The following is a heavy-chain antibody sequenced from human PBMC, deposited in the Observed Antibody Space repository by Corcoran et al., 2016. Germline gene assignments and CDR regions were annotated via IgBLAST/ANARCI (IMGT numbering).Heavy chain of an antibody. V-gene: IGHV4-59*01. D-gene: IGHD4-17*01. CDR3: ARDRATVTTGDAFDI. J-gene: IGHJ3*02. Sequence: QVQLQESGPGLVKPSETLSLTCTVSGGSISSYYWSWIQQPPGKGLEWIGYIYYSGSTNYNPPLKSRVTISVDTSKNQFSLKLSSVTAADTAVYYWARDRATVTTGDAFDIWGQGTMVTVSS. CDR1: GGSISSYY. CDR2: IYYSGST.